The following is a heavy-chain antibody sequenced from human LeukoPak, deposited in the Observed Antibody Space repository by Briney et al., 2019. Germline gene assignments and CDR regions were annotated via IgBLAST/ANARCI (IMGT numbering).Heavy chain of an antibody. CDR1: GFTVSSNY. CDR2: IYSGGST. J-gene: IGHJ4*02. Sequence: GGSLRLSCAASGFTVSSNYMSWVRQAPGKGLEWVSVIYSGGSTYHADSVKGRFTISRDNSKNTLYLQMNSLRAEDTAVYYCARSLSGLYSSSWYYFDYWGQGTLVTVSS. D-gene: IGHD6-13*01. CDR3: ARSLSGLYSSSWYYFDY. V-gene: IGHV3-53*01.